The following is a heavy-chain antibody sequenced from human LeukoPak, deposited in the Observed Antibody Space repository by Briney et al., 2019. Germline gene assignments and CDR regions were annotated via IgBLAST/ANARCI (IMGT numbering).Heavy chain of an antibody. Sequence: GASVKVSCKASGYTFTSYDINWVRQSTGQGLEWMGWMNPNSGNTGYAQKFQGRITMTRNTSISTVYMELSSLRSEDTAVYYCARAPLWSGYYYYMDVWGKGTTVTISS. V-gene: IGHV1-8*01. D-gene: IGHD3-10*01. CDR2: MNPNSGNT. J-gene: IGHJ6*03. CDR1: GYTFTSYD. CDR3: ARAPLWSGYYYYMDV.